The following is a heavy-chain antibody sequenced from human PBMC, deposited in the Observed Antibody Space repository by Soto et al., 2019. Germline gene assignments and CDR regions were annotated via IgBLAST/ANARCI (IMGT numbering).Heavy chain of an antibody. CDR1: GFTFSSYA. D-gene: IGHD3-22*01. Sequence: GGSLRLSCAASGFTFSSYAMHWVRQAPGKGLEWVAVISYDGSNKYYADSVKGRFTISRDNSKNTLYLQMNSLRAEDTAVYYCARDGGDYDSSGYLDYWGQGTLVTVSS. J-gene: IGHJ4*02. CDR3: ARDGGDYDSSGYLDY. V-gene: IGHV3-30-3*01. CDR2: ISYDGSNK.